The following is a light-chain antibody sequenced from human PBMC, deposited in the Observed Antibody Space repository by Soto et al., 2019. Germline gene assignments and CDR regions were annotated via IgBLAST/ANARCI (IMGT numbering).Light chain of an antibody. CDR3: QQSYSTLRT. CDR1: QSISSY. Sequence: DIQMTPSPSSLSASVGDRITITCRASQSISSYLNWYQQKPGKAPKLLLYAASSLESGVPSRFSGSGSGTDFTLTISSLQPEDFATYYCQQSYSTLRTFGEGTKLEIK. V-gene: IGKV1-39*01. CDR2: AAS. J-gene: IGKJ2*01.